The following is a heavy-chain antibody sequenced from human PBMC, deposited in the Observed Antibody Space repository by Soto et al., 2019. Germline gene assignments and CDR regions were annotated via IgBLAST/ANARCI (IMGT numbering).Heavy chain of an antibody. Sequence: EVQLLESGGRLLQPGGSLRLSCAASGFTFSSYAMSWVRQAPGKGLEWVSGISGSGGSTYYADSVKGRFTISRDNSKNTLYLQMNSLRAEDTAVYYCAKDKHSNSLNWFDPRGQGTLVAVSS. J-gene: IGHJ5*02. CDR2: ISGSGGST. V-gene: IGHV3-23*01. CDR3: AKDKHSNSLNWFDP. D-gene: IGHD6-6*01. CDR1: GFTFSSYA.